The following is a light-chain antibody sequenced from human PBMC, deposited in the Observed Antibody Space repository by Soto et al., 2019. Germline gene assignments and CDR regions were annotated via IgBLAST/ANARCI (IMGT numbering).Light chain of an antibody. V-gene: IGKV3-15*01. J-gene: IGKJ2*01. CDR3: QHYFDWVKS. CDR1: QTIDDK. Sequence: EIVMTQSPATLSVSPGERATLSCKASQTIDDKLAWYQQKPGQAPRLLMSGASARATGVPGRFSGRGSGTEFTLTISSVQSEDSAVYYCQHYFDWVKSFGQGTKLEIK. CDR2: GAS.